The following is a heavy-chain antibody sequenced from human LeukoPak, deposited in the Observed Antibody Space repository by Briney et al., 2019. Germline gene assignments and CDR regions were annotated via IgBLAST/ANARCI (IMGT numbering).Heavy chain of an antibody. CDR2: ISYDGSNK. V-gene: IGHV3-30*04. Sequence: PGGSLRLSCAASGFTFSSYAMHWVRQAPGKGLEWVAVISYDGSNKYYADSVKGRFTISRDNSKNTLYLQMNSLRAEDTAVYYCARDKDNYERLPYFDYWGQGTLVTVSS. J-gene: IGHJ4*02. CDR1: GFTFSSYA. CDR3: ARDKDNYERLPYFDY. D-gene: IGHD1-1*01.